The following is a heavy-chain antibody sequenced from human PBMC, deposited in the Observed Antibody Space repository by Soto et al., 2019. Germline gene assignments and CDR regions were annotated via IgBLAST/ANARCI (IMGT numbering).Heavy chain of an antibody. Sequence: SVQDSCKASGGTFSSYAISGVRQATGQGLEWMGGIIPIFGTANYAQKFQGRVTITADESTSTAYMELSSLRSEDTAVYYCARDPVGATFFDYWGQGTLVTVSS. CDR3: ARDPVGATFFDY. CDR2: IIPIFGTA. V-gene: IGHV1-69*13. D-gene: IGHD1-26*01. CDR1: GGTFSSYA. J-gene: IGHJ4*02.